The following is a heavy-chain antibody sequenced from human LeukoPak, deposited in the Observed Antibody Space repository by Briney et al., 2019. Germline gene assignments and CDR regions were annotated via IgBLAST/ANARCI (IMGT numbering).Heavy chain of an antibody. CDR2: MNPNSGNT. CDR3: ARVEEGYGSGRRENYYYYYMDV. Sequence: ASVKVSCKASGYTFTSYDINWVRQATGQGLEWMGWMNPNSGNTGYAQKLQGRVTMTTDTSTSTAYMELRSLRSDDTAVYYCARVEEGYGSGRRENYYYYYMDVWGKGTTVTISS. V-gene: IGHV1-8*02. D-gene: IGHD3-10*01. J-gene: IGHJ6*03. CDR1: GYTFTSYD.